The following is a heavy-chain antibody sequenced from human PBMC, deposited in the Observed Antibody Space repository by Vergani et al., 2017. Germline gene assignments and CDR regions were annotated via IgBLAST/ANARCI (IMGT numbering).Heavy chain of an antibody. J-gene: IGHJ4*02. V-gene: IGHV3-7*01. Sequence: VQLVESGGGLVQPGGSLRLSCAASGFNFSSYWMSWVRQAPGKGLEWVANIKQDGSEKYYVDSVKGRFTISRDNAKNSLYLQINCLRAEDTAGYYCARDFRRPSSGYSVYYFDYWGQGTLVAVSS. CDR3: ARDFRRPSSGYSVYYFDY. CDR1: GFNFSSYW. CDR2: IKQDGSEK. D-gene: IGHD3-22*01.